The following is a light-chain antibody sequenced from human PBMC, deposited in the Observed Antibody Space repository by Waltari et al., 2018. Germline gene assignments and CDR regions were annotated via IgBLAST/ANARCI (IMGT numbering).Light chain of an antibody. CDR1: LPNIARTT. Sequence: QSVLTQPPSPSGSPGHRVTISCSGRLPNIARTTVNWSRQLPGTAPKLLIHGDNQRPSGVPDRFSGSKSGTSASLAISGLQSADEADYYCAGWDDSLNGPVFGGGTKLTVL. CDR3: AGWDDSLNGPV. V-gene: IGLV1-44*01. J-gene: IGLJ3*02. CDR2: GDN.